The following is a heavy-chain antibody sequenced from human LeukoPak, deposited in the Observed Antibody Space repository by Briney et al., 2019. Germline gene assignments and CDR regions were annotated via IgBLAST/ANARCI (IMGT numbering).Heavy chain of an antibody. CDR2: ISWNSGSI. CDR1: GFTFDDYA. Sequence: GRSLRLSCAASGFTFDDYAMHWVRQAPGKGLEWVSGISWNSGSIGYADSVKGRFTISRDNAKNSLYLQMNSLRAEDTALYYCAKAIGWPDYGMDVWCQGTTVTVSS. CDR3: AKAIGWPDYGMDV. D-gene: IGHD6-19*01. V-gene: IGHV3-9*01. J-gene: IGHJ6*02.